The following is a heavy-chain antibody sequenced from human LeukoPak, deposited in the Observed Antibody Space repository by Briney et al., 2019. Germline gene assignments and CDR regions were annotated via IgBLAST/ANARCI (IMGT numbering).Heavy chain of an antibody. J-gene: IGHJ4*02. Sequence: NPGGSLRLSCAASGFTFSSYAMSWVRQAPGKGLEWVSSINSGSYYIYYADSVKGRFTISRDNAKNSLYLQMNSLRAEDTALYYCARDDYWGQGTLVTVSS. V-gene: IGHV3-21*01. CDR3: ARDDY. CDR2: INSGSYYI. CDR1: GFTFSSYA.